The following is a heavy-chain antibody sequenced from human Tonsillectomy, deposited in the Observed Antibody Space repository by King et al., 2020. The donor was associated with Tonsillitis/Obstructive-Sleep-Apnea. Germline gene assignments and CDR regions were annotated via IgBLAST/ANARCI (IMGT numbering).Heavy chain of an antibody. CDR3: ARQARRGSGSPRLDY. CDR1: GGSISSSSYY. Sequence: QLQESGPGLVKPSETLSLTCTVSGGSISSSSYYWGWIRQPPGKGLEWIGSIYYSGSTYYNPSLKGRVTISVDTSKNQFSLKLSSVTAADTAVYYCARQARRGSGSPRLDYWGQGTLVTVSS. J-gene: IGHJ4*02. CDR2: IYYSGST. V-gene: IGHV4-39*01. D-gene: IGHD3-10*01.